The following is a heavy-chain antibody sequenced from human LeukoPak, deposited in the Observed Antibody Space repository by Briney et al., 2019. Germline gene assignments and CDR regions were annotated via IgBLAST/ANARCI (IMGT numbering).Heavy chain of an antibody. D-gene: IGHD5-18*01. CDR2: IRGKAYGGPT. V-gene: IGHV3-49*04. CDR3: IRGYSFGNYFDD. J-gene: IGHJ4*02. Sequence: GGSLRLSCTASGFTFGDYAMSWVRQAPGTGREWVGFIRGKAYGGPTEFAASVKGRSTISRDDCKSNAYLQMNSLKTEDTAVYYCIRGYSFGNYFDDWGQGTLVTVSS. CDR1: GFTFGDYA.